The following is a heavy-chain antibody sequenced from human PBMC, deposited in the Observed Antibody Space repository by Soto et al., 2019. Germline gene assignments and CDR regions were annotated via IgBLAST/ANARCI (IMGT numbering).Heavy chain of an antibody. CDR1: GGTFSSYS. CDR3: ARAPNILTVKYYFDY. J-gene: IGHJ4*02. V-gene: IGHV1-69*01. Sequence: QVQLVQSGAEVKKPGSSVKVSCKASGGTFSSYSINWVRQAPGQGLEWMGGISPIFGTANNAQKFQGRVTITADESATTVYMELSSLRSEDTAVYYCARAPNILTVKYYFDYWGQGTLVTVSS. CDR2: ISPIFGTA. D-gene: IGHD3-9*01.